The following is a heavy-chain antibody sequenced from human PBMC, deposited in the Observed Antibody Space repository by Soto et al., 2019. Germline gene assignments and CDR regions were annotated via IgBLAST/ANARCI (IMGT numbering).Heavy chain of an antibody. D-gene: IGHD1-1*01. J-gene: IGHJ6*02. CDR1: GYTFTGYY. Sequence: QVQLVQSGAEVKKPGASVKVSCKASGYTFTGYYMHWVRQAPGQGLEWMGWINPNSGGTNYAQKLQGWVTMTRDTSISTAYMELSRLRSDDTAVYYCARDEELERRGMDVWGQGTTVTVSS. CDR3: ARDEELERRGMDV. CDR2: INPNSGGT. V-gene: IGHV1-2*04.